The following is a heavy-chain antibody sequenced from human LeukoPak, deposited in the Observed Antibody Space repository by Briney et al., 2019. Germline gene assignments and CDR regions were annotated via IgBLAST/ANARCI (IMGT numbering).Heavy chain of an antibody. CDR1: GGSISTYY. J-gene: IGHJ6*03. Sequence: SETLSLTCTVSGGSISTYYWSWIRQPPGKGLEWIGYIYYSGSTNYNPSLKSRVTISVDTSKNQFSLKLGSVTAADTAAYYCARMIGSRSYYYYYYMDVWGKGTTVTASS. V-gene: IGHV4-59*08. CDR3: ARMIGSRSYYYYYYMDV. CDR2: IYYSGST. D-gene: IGHD2-21*01.